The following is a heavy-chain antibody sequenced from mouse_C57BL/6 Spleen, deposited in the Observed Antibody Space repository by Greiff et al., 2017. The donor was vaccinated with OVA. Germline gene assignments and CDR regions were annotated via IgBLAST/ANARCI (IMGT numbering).Heavy chain of an antibody. J-gene: IGHJ1*03. D-gene: IGHD2-3*01. V-gene: IGHV14-2*01. CDR2: IDPEDGET. CDR3: ARWYDGYWYFDV. Sequence: VQLQQSGAELVKPGASVKLSCTASGFNIKDYYMHWVKQRTEQGLEWIGRIDPEDGETKYDPNFQGKATITADTSSNTAYLQLSSLTSEDTAVYYCARWYDGYWYFDVWGTGTTVTVSS. CDR1: GFNIKDYY.